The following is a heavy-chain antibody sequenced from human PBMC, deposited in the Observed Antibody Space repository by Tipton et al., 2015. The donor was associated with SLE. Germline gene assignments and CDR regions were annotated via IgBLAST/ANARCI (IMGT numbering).Heavy chain of an antibody. CDR2: LQYGGRT. CDR1: GGSIATSTYK. D-gene: IGHD3-10*02. CDR3: AKHVLGGFHFDD. V-gene: IGHV4-39*07. J-gene: IGHJ4*02. Sequence: TLSLTCTVSGGSIATSTYKWGWIRQPPGKGPQWIGSLQYGGRTSYNPSLKSRVSISLDTSKSQFFLNMTSVTVADTAVFYCAKHVLGGFHFDDWGQGTLVTVSS.